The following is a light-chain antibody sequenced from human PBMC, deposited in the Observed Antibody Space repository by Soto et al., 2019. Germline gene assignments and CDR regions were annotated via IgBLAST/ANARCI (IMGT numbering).Light chain of an antibody. CDR1: QDIRRW. Sequence: DIQMTQSPSSVSASVGDRVTITCRASQDIRRWLAWYQQRPGKAPKLLISAASSLQTGVPSRFSGSGSGTDFTLTISSLQPEDFATYYCQQANSFPPAFGQGTRLEIK. CDR3: QQANSFPPA. CDR2: AAS. V-gene: IGKV1-12*01. J-gene: IGKJ5*01.